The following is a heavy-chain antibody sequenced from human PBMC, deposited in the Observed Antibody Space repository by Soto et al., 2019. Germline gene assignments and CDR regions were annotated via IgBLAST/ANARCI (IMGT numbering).Heavy chain of an antibody. CDR1: GYTFTGYY. J-gene: IGHJ4*02. CDR2: INPNSGGT. Sequence: ASVKVSCKASGYTFTGYYMHCVRQAPGQGLEWMGWINPNSGGTNYAQKFQGWVTMTRDTSISTAYMELSRLRSDDTAVYYCARGGGSYGYYFEYWGQGTLVTVSS. D-gene: IGHD1-26*01. CDR3: ARGGGSYGYYFEY. V-gene: IGHV1-2*04.